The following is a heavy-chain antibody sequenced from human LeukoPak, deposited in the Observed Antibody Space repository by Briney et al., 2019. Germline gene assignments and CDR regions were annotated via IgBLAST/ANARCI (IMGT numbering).Heavy chain of an antibody. CDR1: GFTFNNYA. D-gene: IGHD6-13*01. CDR2: ISGSGGST. Sequence: GGSLRLSCAASGFTFNNYAMSWVRQAPGKGLEWVSAISGSGGSTYYADSVKGRFTISRDNSKNTLYLQMNSLRAEDTAVYYCAKIRSSSGLWFDPWGQGTLVTVSS. V-gene: IGHV3-23*01. CDR3: AKIRSSSGLWFDP. J-gene: IGHJ5*02.